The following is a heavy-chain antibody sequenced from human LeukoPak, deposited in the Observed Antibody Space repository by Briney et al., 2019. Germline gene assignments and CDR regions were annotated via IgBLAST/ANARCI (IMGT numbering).Heavy chain of an antibody. Sequence: GGSLSLSCEASGFTFSTYGFHWVRQAPGKGLEWVAIIWYDGSKKFYADSVKGRFTISRDNSKNTLYLQMNSLRAEDTAVYYCAREYGYYDFWSDYYRPHYFDSWGQGTLVTVSS. CDR1: GFTFSTYG. J-gene: IGHJ4*02. CDR2: IWYDGSKK. CDR3: AREYGYYDFWSDYYRPHYFDS. D-gene: IGHD3-3*01. V-gene: IGHV3-33*01.